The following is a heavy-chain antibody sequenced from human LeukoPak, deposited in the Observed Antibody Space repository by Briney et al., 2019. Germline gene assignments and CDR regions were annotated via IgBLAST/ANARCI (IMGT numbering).Heavy chain of an antibody. CDR2: IYTGGST. Sequence: KPSETLSLTCTVSGGSISGYYWTWIRQPAGKGLEWIGRIYTGGSTNYNPSLKSRVTMSLDTTKNQFSLKLSSVTAADTAVYYCARGLSDSSGYYYNYWGQGTLVTVSS. J-gene: IGHJ4*02. CDR3: ARGLSDSSGYYYNY. V-gene: IGHV4-4*07. CDR1: GGSISGYY. D-gene: IGHD3-22*01.